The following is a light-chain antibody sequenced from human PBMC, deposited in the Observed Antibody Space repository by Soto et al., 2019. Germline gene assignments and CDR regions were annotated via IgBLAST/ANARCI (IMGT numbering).Light chain of an antibody. CDR3: QSWDTGARVV. V-gene: IGLV4-69*01. CDR1: SGHRSYA. CDR2: LSSDGSH. Sequence: QSVLTQSPSASASLGASVKLTCTLSSGHRSYAIAWHQQQPEKGPRYLMKLSSDGSHSKGDGLPDHFSGSSSGAERYLTTSGLQAEEEADYYCQSWDTGARVVFGGGTKLTVL. J-gene: IGLJ2*01.